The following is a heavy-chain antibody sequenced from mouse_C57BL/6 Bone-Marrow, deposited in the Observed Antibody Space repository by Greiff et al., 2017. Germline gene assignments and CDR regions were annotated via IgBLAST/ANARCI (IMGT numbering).Heavy chain of an antibody. V-gene: IGHV1-59*01. CDR1: GYTFTSYW. J-gene: IGHJ3*01. Sequence: VQLQQPGAELVRPGTSVKLSCKASGYTFTSYWMHWVKQRPGQGLEWIGVIDPSDSYTNYNQKFKGKATLTVDTSSSTAYMQLSSLTPEDSAVYYCARGAYYSNCGFAYWGQGTLVTVSA. CDR2: IDPSDSYT. D-gene: IGHD2-5*01. CDR3: ARGAYYSNCGFAY.